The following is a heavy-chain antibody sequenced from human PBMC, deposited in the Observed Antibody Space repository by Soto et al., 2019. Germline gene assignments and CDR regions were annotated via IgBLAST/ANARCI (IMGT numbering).Heavy chain of an antibody. J-gene: IGHJ3*02. Sequence: LSLTCAASGFTFSSYSMNWVRQAPGKGLEWVSSISSSSSYIYYADSVKGRFTISRDNAKNSLYLQMNSLRAEDTAVYYCARVEKRGTSMVRANDAFDIWGQGTMVTVSS. CDR1: GFTFSSYS. D-gene: IGHD3-10*01. CDR3: ARVEKRGTSMVRANDAFDI. CDR2: ISSSSSYI. V-gene: IGHV3-21*01.